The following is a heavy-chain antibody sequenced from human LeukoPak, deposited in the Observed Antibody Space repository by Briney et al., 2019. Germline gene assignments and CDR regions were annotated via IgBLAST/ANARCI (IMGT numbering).Heavy chain of an antibody. V-gene: IGHV3-48*01. Sequence: GGSLRLSCIASGFTFSSYSMNWVRQAPGKGLEWVSYISSSSGTIYYADSVKGRFTISRDNAKNSLYLQMNSLGAGDTAVYYCARDPSGGTRHDFWGQGTLVTVSS. CDR2: ISSSSGTI. CDR3: ARDPSGGTRHDF. D-gene: IGHD3-16*01. CDR1: GFTFSSYS. J-gene: IGHJ4*02.